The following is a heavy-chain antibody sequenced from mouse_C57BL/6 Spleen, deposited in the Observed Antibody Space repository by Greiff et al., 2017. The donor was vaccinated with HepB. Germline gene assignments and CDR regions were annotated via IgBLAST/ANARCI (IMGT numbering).Heavy chain of an antibody. Sequence: QVQLQHPGTELVKPGASVKLSCKASGYTFTSYWMHWVKQRPGQGLEWIGNINPSNGGTNYNEKFKRKATLTVDKSSSTAYMPRSSLTSEDSAVYYCARDYGTYYFDYWGQGTTLTVSS. V-gene: IGHV1-53*01. CDR2: INPSNGGT. D-gene: IGHD1-1*01. J-gene: IGHJ2*01. CDR1: GYTFTSYW. CDR3: ARDYGTYYFDY.